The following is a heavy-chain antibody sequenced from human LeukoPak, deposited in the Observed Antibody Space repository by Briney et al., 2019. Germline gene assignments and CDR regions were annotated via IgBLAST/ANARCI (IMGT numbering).Heavy chain of an antibody. CDR3: ARRSGFNSPFDH. CDR2: MYYSGST. Sequence: SETLSLTCTVSGGSISNSSYYWGWIRQPPGKGLEWIGSMYYSGSTYYNPSLKSRATISAGTSKNQFSLKLSSVTAADTAVYYCARRSGFNSPFDHWGQGTLVTVSS. V-gene: IGHV4-39*07. J-gene: IGHJ4*02. CDR1: GGSISNSSYY. D-gene: IGHD6-19*01.